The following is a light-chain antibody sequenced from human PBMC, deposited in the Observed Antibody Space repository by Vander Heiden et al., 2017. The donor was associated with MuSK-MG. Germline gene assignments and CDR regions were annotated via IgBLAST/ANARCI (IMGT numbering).Light chain of an antibody. CDR2: EAS. CDR3: QQDDNWPLT. V-gene: IGKV3-11*01. CDR1: QSVSSY. J-gene: IGKJ4*01. Sequence: EIVLTQSPVTLSLSPGDTATLSCRASQSVSSYLAWYQQRPGQAPRLLIYEASNRATGIPARFSGRGSGTDFTLTISSLEPEDFAVYYCQQDDNWPLTFGGGTKVXIK.